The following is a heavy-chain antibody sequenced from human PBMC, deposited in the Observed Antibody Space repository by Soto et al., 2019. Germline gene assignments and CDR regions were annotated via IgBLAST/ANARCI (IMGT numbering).Heavy chain of an antibody. CDR2: IYWDDDK. V-gene: IGHV2-5*02. J-gene: IGHJ3*02. D-gene: IGHD3-3*01. CDR1: GFSLSTSGVV. CDR3: VHYVWSGFYTDTMHFDI. Sequence: ASGPTLVNPTQTLTLTCTFSGFSLSTSGVVLGWIRQPPGKALEWLGIIYWDDDKRYSPSLKSRLTITKDTSKNQVLLNMTNMDPVDTATYYCVHYVWSGFYTDTMHFDILGPGTMVTVSS.